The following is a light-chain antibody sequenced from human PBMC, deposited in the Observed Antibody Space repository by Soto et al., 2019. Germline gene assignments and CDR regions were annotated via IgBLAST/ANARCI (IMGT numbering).Light chain of an antibody. J-gene: IGLJ2*01. Sequence: QSVLTQPPSASGSPGQSVAISCTGTSSGVGGNNYVSWYQQHPGKAPKLMVYEVTKRPSGVPDRFSGSKSGNTASLTVSGLQAEDEADYYCSSYAGSNNVIFGGGTKLTVL. CDR2: EVT. V-gene: IGLV2-8*01. CDR1: SSGVGGNNY. CDR3: SSYAGSNNVI.